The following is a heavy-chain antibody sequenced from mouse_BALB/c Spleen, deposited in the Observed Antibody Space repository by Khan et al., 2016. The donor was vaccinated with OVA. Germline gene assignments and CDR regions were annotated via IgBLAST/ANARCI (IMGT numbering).Heavy chain of an antibody. CDR3: ARKDYYDYDPFPY. V-gene: IGHV3-2*02. CDR2: ISYSGNT. J-gene: IGHJ3*01. Sequence: VQLKESGPGLVKPSQSLSLTCTVTGYSITSEFAWNWIRQFPGNKLEWMGYISYSGNTRYNPSPKSLISIPRHTPRNQFFLQLTSVPTEDQATYYCARKDYYDYDPFPYWGQGTLVTVSA. D-gene: IGHD2-4*01. CDR1: GYSITSEFA.